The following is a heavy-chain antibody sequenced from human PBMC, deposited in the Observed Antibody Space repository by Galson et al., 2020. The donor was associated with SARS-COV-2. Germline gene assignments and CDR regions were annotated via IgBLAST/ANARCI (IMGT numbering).Heavy chain of an antibody. D-gene: IGHD3-22*01. J-gene: IGHJ5*02. CDR3: ARGLGYYVGNWFDP. CDR1: GGSISSGGYY. CDR2: IYYSGST. V-gene: IGHV4-31*03. Sequence: SETLSLTCTVSGGSISSGGYYWSWIRQHPGKGLEWIGYIYYSGSTYYNPSLKSRVTISVDTSKNQFSLKLSSVTAADTAVYYCARGLGYYVGNWFDPWGQGTLVTVSS.